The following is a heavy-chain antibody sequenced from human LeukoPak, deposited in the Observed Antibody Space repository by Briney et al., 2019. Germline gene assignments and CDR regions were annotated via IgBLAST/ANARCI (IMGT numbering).Heavy chain of an antibody. J-gene: IGHJ4*02. D-gene: IGHD2-21*01. CDR1: GGSISSSSYY. Sequence: PSETLSLTCTVSGGSISSSSYYWGWIRQPPGKGLEWIGSIYYSGSTHYNPSLKSRVTISVDTSKNQFSLKLSSVTAADTAVYYCARWFSGEKDFDYWGQGTLVTVSS. V-gene: IGHV4-39*01. CDR3: ARWFSGEKDFDY. CDR2: IYYSGST.